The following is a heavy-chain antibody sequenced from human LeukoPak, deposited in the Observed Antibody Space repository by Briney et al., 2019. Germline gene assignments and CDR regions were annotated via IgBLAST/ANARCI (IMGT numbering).Heavy chain of an antibody. J-gene: IGHJ4*02. CDR3: ARVYYDFWSGYYGLDY. Sequence: ASVKVSCKASGYTFTSYDINWVRQATGQGLEWMGWMNPNSGNTGYAQKFQGRVTMTRNTSISTAYMELSSLRSGDTAVYYCARVYYDFWSGYYGLDYWGQGTLVTVSS. V-gene: IGHV1-8*01. D-gene: IGHD3-3*01. CDR1: GYTFTSYD. CDR2: MNPNSGNT.